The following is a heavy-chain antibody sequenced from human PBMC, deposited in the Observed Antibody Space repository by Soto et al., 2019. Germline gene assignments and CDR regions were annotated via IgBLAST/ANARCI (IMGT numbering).Heavy chain of an antibody. CDR1: GDSISSSKW. CDR2: IYHSGST. J-gene: IGHJ4*02. V-gene: IGHV4-4*02. Sequence: PSETLSLTCAVSGDSISSSKWWSWVRQPPGKGLEWIGEIYHSGSTNYNPSLKSRVIISVDKSKNQFSLKPSSVTDADTAVYYCARGERQQQRDYWGQGTLVTVSS. D-gene: IGHD6-13*01. CDR3: ARGERQQQRDY.